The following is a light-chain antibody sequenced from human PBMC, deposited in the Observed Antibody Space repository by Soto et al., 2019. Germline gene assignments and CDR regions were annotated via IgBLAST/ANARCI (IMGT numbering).Light chain of an antibody. CDR3: SSLTSTSTLVI. CDR2: DVS. CDR1: SSDIGGYNY. J-gene: IGLJ2*01. Sequence: QSALTQPASVSGSPGQSITISCTGSSSDIGGYNYVSWHQQHPGRTPKLIIYDVSNRPSGVSNRFSGSKSGNTASLTISGLQAEDEADYYCSSLTSTSTLVIFGGGTKLTVL. V-gene: IGLV2-14*01.